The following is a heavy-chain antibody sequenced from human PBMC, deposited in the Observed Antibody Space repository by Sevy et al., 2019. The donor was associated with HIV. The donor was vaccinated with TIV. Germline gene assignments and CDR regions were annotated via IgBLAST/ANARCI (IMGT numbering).Heavy chain of an antibody. V-gene: IGHV3-49*04. D-gene: IGHD1-1*01. CDR1: GFTFGDFA. CDR3: GRWKGAQSIFDY. CDR2: FKSKGLDGTQ. Sequence: GGSLRLSCTTSGFTFGDFAMSWVRQAPGKGLEWVAFFKSKGLDGTQHNATSVRGRFTISRDDSKGIVYLQMNDLKIADTGVYYCGRWKGAQSIFDYWGQGALVTVSS. J-gene: IGHJ4*02.